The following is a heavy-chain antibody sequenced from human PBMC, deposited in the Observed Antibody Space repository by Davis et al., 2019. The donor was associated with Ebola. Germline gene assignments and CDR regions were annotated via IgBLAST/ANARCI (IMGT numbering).Heavy chain of an antibody. Sequence: GGPLRPSFPASGFTFSSYSMNWVRRAPGKGLEWGSSISSDSDYIYYADSAKGRFTISRDNAKNSLYLQMNSLRAEDTAVYYCARDRPLDFFFGDYYGMDVWGQGTTVTVSS. CDR2: ISSDSDYI. CDR3: ARDRPLDFFFGDYYGMDV. V-gene: IGHV3-21*01. D-gene: IGHD3-16*01. CDR1: GFTFSSYS. J-gene: IGHJ6*02.